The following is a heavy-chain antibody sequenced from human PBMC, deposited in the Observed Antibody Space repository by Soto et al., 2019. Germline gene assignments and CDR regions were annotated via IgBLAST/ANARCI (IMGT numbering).Heavy chain of an antibody. CDR2: IRSTSSII. D-gene: IGHD6-19*01. CDR3: VREFGSGWNYDAFDI. J-gene: IGHJ3*02. V-gene: IGHV3-48*01. CDR1: EFAFSNYN. Sequence: EVQLVESGGGLVQPGGSLRLSCAASEFAFSNYNMNWVRQAPGKGLEWVSYIRSTSSIIEYADSVKGRFTISRDNADNSLYLQMNSLRAEDTAMYYCVREFGSGWNYDAFDIWGQGTMVTVSS.